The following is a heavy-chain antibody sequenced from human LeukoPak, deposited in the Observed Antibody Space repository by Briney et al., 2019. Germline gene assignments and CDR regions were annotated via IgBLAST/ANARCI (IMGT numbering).Heavy chain of an antibody. CDR2: INPNSGGT. CDR1: GYTFTSYY. Sequence: ASVKVSCKASGYTFTSYYMHWVRQAPGQGLEWMGWINPNSGGTKYAQKFQGRVTMTRDTPISTVYMGLSRLSSDDTAVYYCAKGRVVAGTKSLMYHWLDPWGQGTLVTVSS. CDR3: AKGRVVAGTKSLMYHWLDP. D-gene: IGHD6-19*01. V-gene: IGHV1-2*02. J-gene: IGHJ5*02.